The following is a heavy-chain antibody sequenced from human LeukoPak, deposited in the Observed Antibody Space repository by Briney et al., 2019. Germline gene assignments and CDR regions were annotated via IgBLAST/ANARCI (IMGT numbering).Heavy chain of an antibody. J-gene: IGHJ6*03. V-gene: IGHV4-4*02. D-gene: IGHD2-15*01. CDR1: GGSIRSTYW. CDR2: IHHTGST. CDR3: ARGGVVSSGSNNINYYYYYMDV. Sequence: PSGTLSLTCAVSGGSIRSTYWWSWVRQPPGNGLEWIGEIHHTGSTNYNPSPKSRVTISVDESKKQFSLKLSSVTAADTAVYYCARGGVVSSGSNNINYYYYYMDVWGKGTTVTISS.